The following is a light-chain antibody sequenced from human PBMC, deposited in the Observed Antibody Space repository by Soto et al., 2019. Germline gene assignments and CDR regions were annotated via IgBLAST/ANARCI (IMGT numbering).Light chain of an antibody. CDR2: EVS. CDR1: SSDVGGYNY. Sequence: QSARTQPASVSGSPGQSITISCTGTSSDVGGYNYVSWYQQHPGKAPKLMIYEVSNRPSEVSNRFSGSRSGNTASLTISGLQAEDEGNYYCSSYTSGSTLVVFGGGTKLTVL. CDR3: SSYTSGSTLVV. J-gene: IGLJ2*01. V-gene: IGLV2-14*01.